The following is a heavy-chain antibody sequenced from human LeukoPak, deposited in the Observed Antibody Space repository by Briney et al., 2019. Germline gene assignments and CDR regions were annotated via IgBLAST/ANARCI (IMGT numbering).Heavy chain of an antibody. J-gene: IGHJ4*02. D-gene: IGHD3-22*01. Sequence: GGSLRLSCAASGFTFSSYWMSWGRQAPGKGLEWVANIKQDGSEKYYVDSVKGRFTISRDNAKNSLYLQMNSLRAEDTAVYYCEREAYYYDSSGYYCDYWGQGTLVTVSS. CDR1: GFTFSSYW. CDR2: IKQDGSEK. CDR3: EREAYYYDSSGYYCDY. V-gene: IGHV3-7*01.